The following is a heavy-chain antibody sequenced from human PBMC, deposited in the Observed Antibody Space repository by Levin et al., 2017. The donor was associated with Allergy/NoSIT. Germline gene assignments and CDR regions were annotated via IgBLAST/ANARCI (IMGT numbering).Heavy chain of an antibody. D-gene: IGHD3-10*01. J-gene: IGHJ3*02. Sequence: SLKISCAASGFTFDDYAMHWVRQAPGKGLEWVSGISWNSGSIGYADSVKGRFTISRDNAKNSLYLQMNSLRTEDTALYYCARDNIGLPDAFDIWGQGTMVIVS. CDR3: ARDNIGLPDAFDI. V-gene: IGHV3-9*01. CDR1: GFTFDDYA. CDR2: ISWNSGSI.